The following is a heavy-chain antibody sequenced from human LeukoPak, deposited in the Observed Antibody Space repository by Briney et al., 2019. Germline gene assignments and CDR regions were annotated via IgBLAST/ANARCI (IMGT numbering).Heavy chain of an antibody. CDR3: ARHPLVYPEFDP. V-gene: IGHV5-10-1*01. CDR1: GYHFTSYW. J-gene: IGHJ5*02. CDR2: IDPSDSYT. Sequence: RGESLQISCKGSGYHFTSYWISWVRQVPGKGLEWMGRIDPSDSYTNYSPSFQGHVTISADKSISTAYLRWSSLKASDTAMYYCARHPLVYPEFDPWGQGTLVTVSS. D-gene: IGHD1-14*01.